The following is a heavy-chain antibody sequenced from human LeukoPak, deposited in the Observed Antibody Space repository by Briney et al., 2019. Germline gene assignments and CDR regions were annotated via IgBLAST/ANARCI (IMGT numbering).Heavy chain of an antibody. D-gene: IGHD2-21*01. CDR3: ARVTVSSSEVIFDY. V-gene: IGHV3-74*01. Sequence: GGSLTLSCAVSGFTLSSFWMDWVRQAPGEGLGCVSRIHSDGSTITYEDSAKGRFTISRDNARNTLYLQMNSLRAEDTAVYYCARVTVSSSEVIFDYWGQGSLVAVSS. J-gene: IGHJ4*02. CDR1: GFTLSSFW. CDR2: IHSDGSTI.